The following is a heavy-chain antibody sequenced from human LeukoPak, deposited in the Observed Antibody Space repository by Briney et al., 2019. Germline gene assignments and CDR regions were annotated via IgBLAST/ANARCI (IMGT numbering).Heavy chain of an antibody. CDR2: IKQDGSHK. V-gene: IGHV3-7*01. D-gene: IGHD6-19*01. Sequence: TGGSLRLSCAASGFTFRNNWMSWVRQAPGRGLEWVANIKQDGSHKNYVDSVKGRFTISRDNAKNSLSPQMNSLRAEDTAVYYCARETPDSSGWDWGQGTLVTVSS. CDR3: ARETPDSSGWD. CDR1: GFTFRNNW. J-gene: IGHJ4*02.